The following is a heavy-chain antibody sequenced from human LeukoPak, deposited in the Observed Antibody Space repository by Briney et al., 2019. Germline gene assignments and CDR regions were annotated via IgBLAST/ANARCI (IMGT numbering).Heavy chain of an antibody. CDR2: ISWNSGSI. D-gene: IGHD6-13*01. J-gene: IGHJ4*02. V-gene: IGHV3-9*01. CDR1: GFTFDDYA. CDR3: AKGLYSSSWYYFDY. Sequence: GRSLRLSCAASGFTFDDYAMHWVRQAPGKGLEWVSGISWNSGSIGYADPVKGRFTISRDNAKNSLYLQMNSLRAEDTALYYCAKGLYSSSWYYFDYWGQGTLVTVSS.